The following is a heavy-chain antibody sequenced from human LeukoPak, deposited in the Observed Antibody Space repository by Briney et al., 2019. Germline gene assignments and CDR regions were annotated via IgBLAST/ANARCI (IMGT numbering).Heavy chain of an antibody. J-gene: IGHJ4*02. Sequence: GALNLSCKGSGYSFTSYWIGWVRQTPGKGLEWMGIIYPGDSDTRYSPSFQGQVTISADKSISTAYLQWSSLKASDTAMYYCARGDHYDSSGYDGYYFDYWGQGTLVTVSS. CDR2: IYPGDSDT. CDR1: GYSFTSYW. CDR3: ARGDHYDSSGYDGYYFDY. V-gene: IGHV5-51*01. D-gene: IGHD3-22*01.